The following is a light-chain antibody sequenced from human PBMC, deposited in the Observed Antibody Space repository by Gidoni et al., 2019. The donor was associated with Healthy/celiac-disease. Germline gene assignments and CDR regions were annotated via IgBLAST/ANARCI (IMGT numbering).Light chain of an antibody. CDR2: KAS. CDR1: QSISSW. Sequence: DIQMTQSPSTLSTSVGNRVTITCRDSQSISSWLAWYQQKPGKAPNLLIYKASSLESGVPSRFSGSGSGTEFTLTISSLQPDDFATYYCQQYNSPWTFGQGTKVEIK. V-gene: IGKV1-5*03. CDR3: QQYNSPWT. J-gene: IGKJ1*01.